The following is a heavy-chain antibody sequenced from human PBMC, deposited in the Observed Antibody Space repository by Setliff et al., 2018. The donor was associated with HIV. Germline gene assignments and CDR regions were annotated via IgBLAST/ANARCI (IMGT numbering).Heavy chain of an antibody. CDR1: GFTFSRYW. J-gene: IGHJ4*02. V-gene: IGHV3-7*01. CDR3: AKDHLSGWTSDC. CDR2: INQDGGQK. Sequence: PGGSLRLSCADSGFTFSRYWMSWVRQAPGKGLEWVASINQDGGQKYYVDSVKGRFTISRDNAKNSLYLQMNSLRAEDTAVYYCAKDHLSGWTSDCWGQGTLVTVSS. D-gene: IGHD6-19*01.